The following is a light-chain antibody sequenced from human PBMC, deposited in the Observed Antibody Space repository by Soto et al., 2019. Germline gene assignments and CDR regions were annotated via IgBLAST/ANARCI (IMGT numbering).Light chain of an antibody. V-gene: IGLV1-44*01. CDR3: AAWDDSLNDVV. J-gene: IGLJ2*01. CDR2: SNN. CDR1: SSNIGSNT. Sequence: QSVLTQPPSASGTPGQRVTISCSGSSSNIGSNTVNWYQQLPGTAHKLLIYSNNQRPSGVPDRFSGSKSGTSASLAISGLQSEDEADYYCAAWDDSLNDVVFGGGTKVTVL.